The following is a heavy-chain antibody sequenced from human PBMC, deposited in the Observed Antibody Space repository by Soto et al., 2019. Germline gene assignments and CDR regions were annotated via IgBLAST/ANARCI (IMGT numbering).Heavy chain of an antibody. Sequence: GGSVRLSCAASGFTFSSYAMHWVRQAPGKGLEWVAVISYDGSNKYYADSVKGRFTVSRDNSKNTLYLQMNSLGAEDTAVYYCARDFVIRKQWLVPRSRADAFDISGQGTMVTVSS. D-gene: IGHD6-19*01. CDR3: ARDFVIRKQWLVPRSRADAFDI. V-gene: IGHV3-30-3*01. CDR1: GFTFSSYA. CDR2: ISYDGSNK. J-gene: IGHJ3*02.